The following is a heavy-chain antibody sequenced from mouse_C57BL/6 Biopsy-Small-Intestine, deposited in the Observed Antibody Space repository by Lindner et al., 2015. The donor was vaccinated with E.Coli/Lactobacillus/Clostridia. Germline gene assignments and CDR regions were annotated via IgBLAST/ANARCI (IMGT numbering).Heavy chain of an antibody. D-gene: IGHD2-2*01. J-gene: IGHJ3*01. Sequence: SVKVSCKASGGTFRKYPINWVRQAPGQGLEWMGGIIPMYATVNYEQKFQGRVTIAADESTSTAYMELSSLRSDDTAVYYCARVVPIPPDSASSFGLDIWGQGTMVTVSS. CDR1: GGTFRKYP. V-gene: IGHV1-79*01. CDR2: IIPMYATV. CDR3: ARVVPIPPDSASSFGLDI.